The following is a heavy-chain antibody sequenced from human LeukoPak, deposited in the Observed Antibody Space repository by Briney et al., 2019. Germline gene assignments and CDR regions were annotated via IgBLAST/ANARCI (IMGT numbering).Heavy chain of an antibody. Sequence: GGSLRLSSAASGFTFDDYAMHWVRHAPGKGLEWVSGISWNSGSIGYADSVKGRFTISRDNAKNSLYLQMNSLRAEDTALYYCAKELYYGSGSYPTIDYWGQGTLVTVSS. V-gene: IGHV3-9*01. D-gene: IGHD3-10*01. CDR2: ISWNSGSI. CDR3: AKELYYGSGSYPTIDY. J-gene: IGHJ4*02. CDR1: GFTFDDYA.